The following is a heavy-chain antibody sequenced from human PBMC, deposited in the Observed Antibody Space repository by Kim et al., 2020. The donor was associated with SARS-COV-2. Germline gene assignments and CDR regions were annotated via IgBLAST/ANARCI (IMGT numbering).Heavy chain of an antibody. J-gene: IGHJ5*02. CDR3: ARSPVGTAMVYWFDP. D-gene: IGHD5-18*01. CDR1: GYTFTSYG. V-gene: IGHV1-18*01. Sequence: ASVKVSCKASGYTFTSYGISWVRQAPGQGLEWMGWISAYNGNTNYAQKLQGRVTMTTDTSTSTAYMELRSLRSDDTAVYYCARSPVGTAMVYWFDPWGQGTLVTVSS. CDR2: ISAYNGNT.